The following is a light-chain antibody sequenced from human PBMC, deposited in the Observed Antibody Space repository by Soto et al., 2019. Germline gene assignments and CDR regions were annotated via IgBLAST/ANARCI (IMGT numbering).Light chain of an antibody. Sequence: QSALAQPRSVSASPGQSVTISCTGTSSDVGRYDYVSWYQQHPGKAPKLIVYDVTERPSGVPDRFSGSKSGNTASLTIYGLQAEDEAHYSCCSLAGSYSYVFRTGTTVTVL. CDR1: SSDVGRYDY. CDR2: DVT. CDR3: CSLAGSYSYV. J-gene: IGLJ1*01. V-gene: IGLV2-11*01.